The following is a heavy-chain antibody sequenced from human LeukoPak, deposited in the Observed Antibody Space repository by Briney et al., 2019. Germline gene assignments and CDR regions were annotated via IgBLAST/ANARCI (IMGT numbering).Heavy chain of an antibody. J-gene: IGHJ4*02. Sequence: SQTLSLTCTVSGGSISSGDYYWSWIRQPPGKGLEWTGYIYYSGSTYYNPSLKSRVTISVDTSKNQFSLKLSSVTAADTAVYYCARFPASAATPFDYWGQGTLVTVSS. CDR1: GGSISSGDYY. V-gene: IGHV4-30-4*08. CDR2: IYYSGST. CDR3: ARFPASAATPFDY. D-gene: IGHD2-15*01.